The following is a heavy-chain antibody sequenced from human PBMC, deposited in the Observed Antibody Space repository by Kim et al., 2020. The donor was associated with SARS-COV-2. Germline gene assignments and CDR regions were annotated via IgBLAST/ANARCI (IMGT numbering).Heavy chain of an antibody. D-gene: IGHD2-2*01. CDR1: GFTFSDYS. V-gene: IGHV3-21*01. CDR3: ARVSSRPISYQKNWFDP. CDR2: ISASGTYI. J-gene: IGHJ5*02. Sequence: GGSLRLSCAVSGFTFSDYSFNWVRQAPGKGLEWVSLISASGTYISYTDSVKGRFTVSRDNARESVYLQMNSLRVEDTAVYYCARVSSRPISYQKNWFDP.